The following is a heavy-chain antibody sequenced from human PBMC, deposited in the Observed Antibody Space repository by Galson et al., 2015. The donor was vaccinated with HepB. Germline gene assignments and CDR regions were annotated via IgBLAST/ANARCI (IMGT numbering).Heavy chain of an antibody. CDR3: ARSPLRFLDWLPYYDYYYMDV. J-gene: IGHJ6*03. CDR2: MNTNTGKP. CDR1: GYIFTDYV. V-gene: IGHV7-4-1*02. Sequence: SVKVSCKASGYIFTDYVVNWVRQAPGQGLEWMGWMNTNTGKPTYAPGFAGRFVFSLDTSVTTAYLQISSLETDDTAVYYCARSPLRFLDWLPYYDYYYMDVWGEGTTATVSS. D-gene: IGHD3-3*01.